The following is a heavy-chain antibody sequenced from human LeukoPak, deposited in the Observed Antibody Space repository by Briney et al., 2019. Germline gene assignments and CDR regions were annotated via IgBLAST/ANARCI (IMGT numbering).Heavy chain of an antibody. CDR1: GFTFTRSA. CDR3: SAGFGSSWYDCYFDL. V-gene: IGHV1-58*01. Sequence: SVKVSCKPSGFTFTRSAVPWVRQARGQRLEWIGWIVVGSGNTKYAQTFQERVTITRDMPTSTAYMELSSLRSEDTAVYYCSAGFGSSWYDCYFDLWGRGTLVTVSS. CDR2: IVVGSGNT. J-gene: IGHJ2*01. D-gene: IGHD6-13*01.